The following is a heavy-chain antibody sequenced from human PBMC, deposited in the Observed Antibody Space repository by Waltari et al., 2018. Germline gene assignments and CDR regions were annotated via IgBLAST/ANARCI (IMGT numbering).Heavy chain of an antibody. V-gene: IGHV3-30-3*01. Sequence: QVQLVESGGGVVQPGRSLRLSCAASGFTFSSYAMHWVRQAPGKGLGWVAVISYDGSNKYYADSVKGRFTISRDNSKNTLYLQMNSLRAEDTAVYYCARDGFGGSYPYWGQGTLVTVSS. D-gene: IGHD1-26*01. CDR1: GFTFSSYA. CDR2: ISYDGSNK. J-gene: IGHJ4*02. CDR3: ARDGFGGSYPY.